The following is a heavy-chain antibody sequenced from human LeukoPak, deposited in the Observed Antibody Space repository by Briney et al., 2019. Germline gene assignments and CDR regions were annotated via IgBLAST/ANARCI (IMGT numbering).Heavy chain of an antibody. CDR1: GYTFTSYG. CDR3: ARDRVLRYFDWLPQQHPKYYFDY. Sequence: EASVKVSCKASGYTFTSYGISWVRQAPGQGLEWMGWISAYNGNTNYAQKLQGRVTMTTDTSTSTAYMELRSLRSDDTAVYYCARDRVLRYFDWLPQQHPKYYFDYWGQGTLVTVSS. CDR2: ISAYNGNT. D-gene: IGHD3-9*01. V-gene: IGHV1-18*01. J-gene: IGHJ4*02.